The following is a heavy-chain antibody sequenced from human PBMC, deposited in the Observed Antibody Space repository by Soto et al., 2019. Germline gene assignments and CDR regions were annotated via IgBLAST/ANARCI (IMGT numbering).Heavy chain of an antibody. CDR2: ISDDGSNK. Sequence: QVQLVEAGGGVVQPGRSLRLSCEASGFTFSNYALHWVRQAPGKGLEWVAVISDDGSNKYYADSVKGRFTISRDNSKNTLYLQMNSLIAEDTAVYYCARDRFASSWSYFDYWGQGTPVTVAS. CDR1: GFTFSNYA. V-gene: IGHV3-30-3*01. D-gene: IGHD6-13*01. CDR3: ARDRFASSWSYFDY. J-gene: IGHJ4*02.